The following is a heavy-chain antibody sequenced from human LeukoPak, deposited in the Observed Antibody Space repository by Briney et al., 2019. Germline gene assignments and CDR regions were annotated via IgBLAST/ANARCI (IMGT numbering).Heavy chain of an antibody. CDR1: GFTFSTYD. CDR2: ITNDGSST. CDR3: VKDSPPRYSGSPPAY. J-gene: IGHJ4*02. V-gene: IGHV3-74*01. Sequence: GGSLRLSCAASGFTFSTYDMNWVRQAPGKGLVWVSRITNDGSSTTYADSVKGRFTISRDNAKNMLYLQVNSLRADDTAVYYCVKDSPPRYSGSPPAYWGQGTLVTVSS. D-gene: IGHD1-26*01.